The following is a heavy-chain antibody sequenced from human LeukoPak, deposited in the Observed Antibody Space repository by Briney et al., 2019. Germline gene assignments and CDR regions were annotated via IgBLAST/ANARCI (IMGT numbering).Heavy chain of an antibody. CDR3: AKAGDDYYDSTHMDV. D-gene: IGHD3-22*01. J-gene: IGHJ6*03. CDR2: ISGSGGST. V-gene: IGHV3-23*01. Sequence: GGSLRLSCAASGFTFSSYAMSWVRQAPGKGLEWVSAISGSGGSTYYADSVKGRFTISRDNSKNTLYLQMNSLRAEDTAVYYCAKAGDDYYDSTHMDVWGKGTTVTVSS. CDR1: GFTFSSYA.